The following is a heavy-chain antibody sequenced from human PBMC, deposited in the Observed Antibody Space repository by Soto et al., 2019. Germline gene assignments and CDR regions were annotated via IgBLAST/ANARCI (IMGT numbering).Heavy chain of an antibody. CDR1: GFTFSNSW. V-gene: IGHV3-7*01. J-gene: IGHJ4*02. CDR3: SRSRVH. D-gene: IGHD6-13*01. CDR2: IKEDGSLQ. Sequence: EVHLVESGGGLVQPGGSLRLSCAGSGFTFSNSWMNWVRQAPGKGLEWVATIKEDGSLQFYLDSVKGRFTISRDNAKKSVYLQMNSLRSEDTAVYYCSRSRVHWGQGVLVTASS.